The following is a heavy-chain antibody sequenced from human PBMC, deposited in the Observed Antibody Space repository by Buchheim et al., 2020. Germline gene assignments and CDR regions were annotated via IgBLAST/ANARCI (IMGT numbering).Heavy chain of an antibody. CDR2: INPGGEPI. Sequence: QVQLVQSGAEVKKPGASVRISCKASGYTFTRFYIHWFRQAPGQGLEWMGIINPGGEPITYDLKFQGRVTMTRDTSSNPVILELSSLRSEDTAMYYGARELGSTYDFDYWGQGTL. V-gene: IGHV1-46*03. J-gene: IGHJ4*02. CDR3: ARELGSTYDFDY. CDR1: GYTFTRFY. D-gene: IGHD3-10*01.